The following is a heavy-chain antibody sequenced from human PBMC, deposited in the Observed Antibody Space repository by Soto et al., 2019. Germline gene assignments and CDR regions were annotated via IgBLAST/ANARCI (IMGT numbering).Heavy chain of an antibody. CDR2: IIPILGIA. CDR3: ATCRGKYYYDSSGCRGPFDY. V-gene: IGHV1-69*02. CDR1: GGTFSSYT. D-gene: IGHD3-22*01. Sequence: QVQLVQSGAEVKKPGSSVKVSCKASGGTFSSYTISWVRQAPGQGLEWMGRIIPILGIANYAQKFQGRVTITADKSTSTAYMELSSLRSEDTAVYYCATCRGKYYYDSSGCRGPFDYWGQGTLVTVSS. J-gene: IGHJ4*02.